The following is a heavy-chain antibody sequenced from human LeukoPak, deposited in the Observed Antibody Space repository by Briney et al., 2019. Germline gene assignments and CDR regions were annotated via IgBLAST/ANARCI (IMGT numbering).Heavy chain of an antibody. CDR3: ARRYCSGGSCYGFELLDY. V-gene: IGHV1-8*01. CDR1: GYTFTSYD. CDR2: MNPNSGNT. Sequence: SVKVSCKASGYTFTSYDVNWVRQATGQGLEWMGWMNPNSGNTGYAQKFQGRVTMTRNTSISTAYMELSSLRSEDTAVYYCARRYCSGGSCYGFELLDYWGQGTLVTVSS. J-gene: IGHJ4*02. D-gene: IGHD2-15*01.